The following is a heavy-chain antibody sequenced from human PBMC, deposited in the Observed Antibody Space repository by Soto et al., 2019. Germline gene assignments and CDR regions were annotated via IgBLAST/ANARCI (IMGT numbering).Heavy chain of an antibody. CDR2: ISYDGSNK. CDR1: GFTFSSYG. V-gene: IGHV3-30*18. Sequence: QVQLVESGGGVVQPGRSLRLSCAASGFTFSSYGMHWVRQAPGKGLEWVAAISYDGSNKYYADSVKGRFTISRDNSKNTLYLQMNSLRAEDTAVYYCAKDCGGDCYFDYWGQGTLVTVSS. D-gene: IGHD2-21*02. J-gene: IGHJ4*02. CDR3: AKDCGGDCYFDY.